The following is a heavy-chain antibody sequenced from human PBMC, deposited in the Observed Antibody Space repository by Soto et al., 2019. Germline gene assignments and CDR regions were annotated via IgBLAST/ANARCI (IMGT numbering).Heavy chain of an antibody. Sequence: SGPTLVNPTQTLTLTCTFSGFSLSTSGVGVGWIRQPPGKALEWLALIYWDDDKRYSPSLKSRLSITKDTSKNQVVLTMTNMDPVDTGTYYCAQPMFIPGYNWFDPWGQGTLGTVSS. CDR1: GFSLSTSGVG. CDR3: AQPMFIPGYNWFDP. CDR2: IYWDDDK. V-gene: IGHV2-5*02. J-gene: IGHJ5*02. D-gene: IGHD3-10*02.